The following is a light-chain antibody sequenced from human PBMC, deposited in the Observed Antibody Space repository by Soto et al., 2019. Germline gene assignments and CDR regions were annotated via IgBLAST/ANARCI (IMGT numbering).Light chain of an antibody. V-gene: IGKV1-5*03. Sequence: DIQMTQSPSTLSASVGDRVTITCRASQSISGSLAWYQQKPGKAPKLLIYEASNLKSGVPSRFSGSGSGTEYTLTISSLQPDDSASYYCQQYNGYWTFGPGTRVEVE. J-gene: IGKJ1*01. CDR2: EAS. CDR1: QSISGS. CDR3: QQYNGYWT.